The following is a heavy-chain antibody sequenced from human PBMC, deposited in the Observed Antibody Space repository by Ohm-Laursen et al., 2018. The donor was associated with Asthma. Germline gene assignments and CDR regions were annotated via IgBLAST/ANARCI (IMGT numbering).Heavy chain of an antibody. CDR1: GFTFRSYA. CDR3: AKALEARGFVVVPEDYYYYYGMDV. D-gene: IGHD2-2*01. J-gene: IGHJ6*02. V-gene: IGHV3-30-3*01. CDR2: GGSYYDGGLK. Sequence: SLRLSCAASGFTFRSYAMHWVRQAPGKGLEWVAVGGSYYDGGLKYYADSVNGRFTVSRDDSKNTLYLQMNSLRAEDTAVYYCAKALEARGFVVVPEDYYYYYGMDVWGQGTTVTVSS.